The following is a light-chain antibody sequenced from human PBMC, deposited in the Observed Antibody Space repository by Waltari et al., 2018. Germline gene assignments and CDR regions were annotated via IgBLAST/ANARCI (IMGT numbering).Light chain of an antibody. Sequence: QSALTQPASVSGSPGQSITISCTGSSSDVGRHDSVSWYQDHPGQAPKVIIFDVNTRPSGVLVRFSASTCGNTASLTLTGSQSEDEATYSCSSQSFDDVPIFGGGTNLTVL. CDR2: DVN. V-gene: IGLV2-14*03. CDR3: SSQSFDDVPI. CDR1: SSDVGRHDS. J-gene: IGLJ2*01.